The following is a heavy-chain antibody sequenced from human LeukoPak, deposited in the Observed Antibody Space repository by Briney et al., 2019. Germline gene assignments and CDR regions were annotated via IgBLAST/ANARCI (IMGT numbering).Heavy chain of an antibody. J-gene: IGHJ4*02. V-gene: IGHV4-4*07. CDR2: IDSSGNT. CDR1: GGPINSYF. D-gene: IGHD5-24*01. Sequence: SETLSLTCTVSGGPINSYFWCWIRQTAGKGVEWIGRIDSSGNTNYNPSLKRRVTMSTDTSKNRFSLRLRSVTAAATAVYYCARDRNWLQGGGTDYWGQGTLATVSS. CDR3: ARDRNWLQGGGTDY.